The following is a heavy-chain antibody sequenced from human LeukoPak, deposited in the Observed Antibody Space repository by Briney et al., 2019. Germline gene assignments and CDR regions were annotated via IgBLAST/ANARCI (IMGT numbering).Heavy chain of an antibody. CDR2: ISSSSSYI. Sequence: PGGSLRLSCAASGFTFSFYSMTWVRQAPGKGLEWVSSISSSSSYIYYADSVKGRFTISRDNAKNSLYLQMNSLRAEDTAVYHCARDRGGSAFDILGQGTMVTVSS. V-gene: IGHV3-21*01. CDR1: GFTFSFYS. D-gene: IGHD3-10*01. J-gene: IGHJ3*02. CDR3: ARDRGGSAFDI.